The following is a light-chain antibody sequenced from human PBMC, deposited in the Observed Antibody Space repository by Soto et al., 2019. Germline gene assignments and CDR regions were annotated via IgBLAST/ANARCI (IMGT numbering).Light chain of an antibody. J-gene: IGKJ1*01. CDR2: LGS. V-gene: IGKV2-28*01. CDR1: QSLLDSNGYNC. CDR3: MQSLQSPLT. Sequence: VMTQSPLSLPVTPGEPASISCRSSQSLLDSNGYNCLEWYLQKPGQSPQLLIYLGSNRASGVPERFSGSGSGTDCTLKISRVEAEDVGVYYCMQSLQSPLTFGRGTKVEIK.